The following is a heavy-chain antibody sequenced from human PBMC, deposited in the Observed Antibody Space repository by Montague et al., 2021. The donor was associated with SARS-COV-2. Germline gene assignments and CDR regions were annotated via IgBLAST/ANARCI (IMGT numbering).Heavy chain of an antibody. D-gene: IGHD1-14*01. CDR3: GRGRKVVPWFRYYDMDV. J-gene: IGHJ6*02. Sequence: SETLSLTCAVYGGSFSGYYWNWIRQPPGKGLEWVGEISHGGTTNYNPSLKSRATISLDKSKSQFSLKLTSVTAADTAIYYCGRGRKVVPWFRYYDMDVWGQGTTVTVPS. V-gene: IGHV4-34*01. CDR2: ISHGGTT. CDR1: GGSFSGYY.